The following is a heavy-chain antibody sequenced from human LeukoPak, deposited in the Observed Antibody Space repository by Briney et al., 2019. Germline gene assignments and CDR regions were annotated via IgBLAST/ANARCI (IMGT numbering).Heavy chain of an antibody. D-gene: IGHD6-13*01. Sequence: GGSLRLSCAASGFTFDNYGMHWVRQAPGKGLEWVAFVRYDETIKYHADSVKGRFTISRDNSKNTLYLQMNSLRAEDTAVYYCARSHNPYSSSCSGYWGQGTLVTVSS. CDR2: VRYDETIK. CDR3: ARSHNPYSSSCSGY. J-gene: IGHJ4*02. V-gene: IGHV3-30*02. CDR1: GFTFDNYG.